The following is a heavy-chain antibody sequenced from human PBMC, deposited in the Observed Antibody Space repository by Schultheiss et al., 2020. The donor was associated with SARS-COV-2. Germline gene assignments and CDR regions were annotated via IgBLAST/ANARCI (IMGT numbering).Heavy chain of an antibody. CDR2: ISSSGSTI. D-gene: IGHD3-9*01. CDR1: GFTFSSYE. J-gene: IGHJ5*02. V-gene: IGHV3-48*03. Sequence: GGSLRLSCAASGFTFSSYEMNWVRQAPGKGLEWVSYISSSGSTIYYADSVKGRFTISRDNAKNSLYLQMNSLRAEDTAVYYCARSHLEYYYILTAYVGLFDPWGQGTLVTVSS. CDR3: ARSHLEYYYILTAYVGLFDP.